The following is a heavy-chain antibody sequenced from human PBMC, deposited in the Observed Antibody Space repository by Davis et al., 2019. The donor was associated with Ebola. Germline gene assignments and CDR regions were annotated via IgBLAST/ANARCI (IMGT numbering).Heavy chain of an antibody. Sequence: ASVKVSCKASGYTFTSYAMHWVRQAPGQGLEWMGWISAYNGNTNYAQKLQGRVTMTTDTSTSTAYMELRSLRSDDTAVYYCARFRGSGSPQTLWGQGTLVTVSS. CDR1: GYTFTSYA. CDR3: ARFRGSGSPQTL. CDR2: ISAYNGNT. V-gene: IGHV1-18*01. J-gene: IGHJ4*02. D-gene: IGHD3-10*01.